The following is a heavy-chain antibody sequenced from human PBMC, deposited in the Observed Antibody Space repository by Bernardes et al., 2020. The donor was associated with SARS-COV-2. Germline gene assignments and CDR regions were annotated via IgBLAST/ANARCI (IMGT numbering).Heavy chain of an antibody. CDR1: GFTFSSYA. J-gene: IGHJ4*02. D-gene: IGHD3-22*01. CDR2: ISGSGGST. CDR3: AKIPITMIVVVTPPDY. Sequence: GGSLRLSCAASGFTFSSYAMSWVRQAPGKGLEWVSAISGSGGSTYYADSVKGRFTISRDNSKNTLYLQMNSLRAEDTAVYYCAKIPITMIVVVTPPDYWGQGTLVTVSS. V-gene: IGHV3-23*01.